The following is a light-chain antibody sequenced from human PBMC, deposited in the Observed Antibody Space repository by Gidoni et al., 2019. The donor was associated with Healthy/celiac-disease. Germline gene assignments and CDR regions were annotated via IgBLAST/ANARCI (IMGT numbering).Light chain of an antibody. CDR3: QQRSNWPLT. CDR1: QSFSSY. J-gene: IGKJ4*01. V-gene: IGKV3-11*01. CDR2: DAS. Sequence: EIVLTQSPATLSLSPGERATLSCRASQSFSSYLAWYHQKPGQTPRLLIYDASNRATGIPARFSGSGSGTDFTLTISSLEPEDFAVYYCQQRSNWPLTFGGGTKVEIK.